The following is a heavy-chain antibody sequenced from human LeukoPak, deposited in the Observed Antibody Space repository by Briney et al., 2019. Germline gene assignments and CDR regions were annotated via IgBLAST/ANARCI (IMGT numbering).Heavy chain of an antibody. Sequence: PSETLSLTCTVSGGSISSYYWSWIRQPPGKGLEWIGHIYSSGSTTDNPSLKSRVTISVDTSKNQSSLRMSSVTAADTAVYYCARFTKYDGGGSYLDIWGQGTMVTVSS. D-gene: IGHD3-22*01. V-gene: IGHV4-59*13. CDR2: IYSSGST. CDR3: ARFTKYDGGGSYLDI. J-gene: IGHJ3*02. CDR1: GGSISSYY.